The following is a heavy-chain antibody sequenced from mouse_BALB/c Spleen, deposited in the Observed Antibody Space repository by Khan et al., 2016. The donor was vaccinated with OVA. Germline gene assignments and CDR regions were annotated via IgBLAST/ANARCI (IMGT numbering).Heavy chain of an antibody. V-gene: IGHV2-6-7*01. CDR1: GFSLTGYG. Sequence: QVQLKQSGPGPVAPSQSLSITCTVSGFSLTGYGVNWVRQPPGKGLEWLGMIWGDGSTDYNSALKSRLSISKDNSKSQVFLKMNILQTDDTARYYCARAYYANYKEAMDYWGQGTSVTVSS. J-gene: IGHJ4*01. CDR3: ARAYYANYKEAMDY. D-gene: IGHD2-10*01. CDR2: IWGDGST.